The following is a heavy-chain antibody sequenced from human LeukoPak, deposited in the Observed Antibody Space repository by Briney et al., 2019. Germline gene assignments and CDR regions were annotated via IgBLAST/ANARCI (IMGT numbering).Heavy chain of an antibody. CDR3: ARSGLAAAGSFDY. J-gene: IGHJ4*02. CDR2: IIPIFGTA. Sequence: SVKLSCKASGGTFSRYAISWGPQAPGHGLEWLGGIIPIFGTANYAQTFQARVTIPADVDTSAAYVEGSSLICEDRCVYYCARSGLAAAGSFDYWVQGTLVSVSS. D-gene: IGHD6-13*01. V-gene: IGHV1-69*13. CDR1: GGTFSRYA.